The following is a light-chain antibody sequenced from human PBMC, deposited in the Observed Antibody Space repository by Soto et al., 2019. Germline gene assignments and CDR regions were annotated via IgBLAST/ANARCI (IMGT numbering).Light chain of an antibody. CDR3: SSYTSRSTLV. J-gene: IGLJ2*01. Sequence: QSALTQPASVSGSPGQSITISCTGSSSDVGAYNYVSWYQQHPGKAPKLMIFEVTYRPSGVSDRFSGSKSGNTASLTISGLPAEDEADYYCSSYTSRSTLVFGGGTKLTVL. CDR1: SSDVGAYNY. CDR2: EVT. V-gene: IGLV2-14*01.